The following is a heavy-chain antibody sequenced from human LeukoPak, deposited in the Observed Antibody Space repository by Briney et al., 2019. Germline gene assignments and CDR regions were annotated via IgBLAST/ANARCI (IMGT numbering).Heavy chain of an antibody. CDR3: ARDQLLWFGNYYYYGMDV. J-gene: IGHJ6*02. CDR1: GYTFTSYG. V-gene: IGHV1-18*01. CDR2: ISAYNGNT. D-gene: IGHD3-10*01. Sequence: ASVKVSCKASGYTFTSYGISWVRQAPGQGLEWMGWISAYNGNTNYAQKLQGRDTMTTDTSTSTAYMELRSLRSDDTAVYYCARDQLLWFGNYYYYGMDVWGQGTTVTVSS.